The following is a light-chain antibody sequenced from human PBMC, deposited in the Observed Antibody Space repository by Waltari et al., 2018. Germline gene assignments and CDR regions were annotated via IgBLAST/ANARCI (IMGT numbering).Light chain of an antibody. CDR1: GSNLGAGSA. J-gene: IGLJ2*01. CDR3: QSYDTSLSVV. CDR2: GTS. V-gene: IGLV1-40*01. Sequence: QSVLTQPPSVSGAPGQRVSISCTGSGSNLGAGSAVPWYQQHPGKAPKPLIYGTSTRPPGAPDRFFGSQSGTSASLAITALQAEDEAEYYCQSYDTSLSVVFGGGTKLTVL.